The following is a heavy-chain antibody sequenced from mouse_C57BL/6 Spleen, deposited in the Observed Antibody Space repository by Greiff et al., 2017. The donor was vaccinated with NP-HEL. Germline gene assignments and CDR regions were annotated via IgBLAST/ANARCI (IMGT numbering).Heavy chain of an antibody. CDR2: INPSNGGP. D-gene: IGHD2-4*01. Sequence: QVQLQQPGTELVKPGASVKLSCKASGYTFTSYWMHWVKQRPGQGLAWIGNINPSNGGPNYNEKFKSKATLTVDKSSSTAYMQLSSLTSEDSAVYYCARSGTYDYFFDYWGQGTTLTVSS. V-gene: IGHV1-53*01. CDR1: GYTFTSYW. J-gene: IGHJ2*01. CDR3: ARSGTYDYFFDY.